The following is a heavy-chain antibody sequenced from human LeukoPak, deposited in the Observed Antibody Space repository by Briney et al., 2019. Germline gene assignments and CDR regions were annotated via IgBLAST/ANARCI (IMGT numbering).Heavy chain of an antibody. V-gene: IGHV4-34*01. Sequence: PSETLSLTCAVYGGSFSGYYWSWIRQPPGKGLEWIGEINHSGSTNYNPSLKSRVTISVDTSKNQFSLKLSSVTAADTAVYYCARLRGDRLWLQSYYYYYMDVWGKGTTVTVSS. CDR1: GGSFSGYY. J-gene: IGHJ6*03. D-gene: IGHD5-18*01. CDR2: INHSGST. CDR3: ARLRGDRLWLQSYYYYYMDV.